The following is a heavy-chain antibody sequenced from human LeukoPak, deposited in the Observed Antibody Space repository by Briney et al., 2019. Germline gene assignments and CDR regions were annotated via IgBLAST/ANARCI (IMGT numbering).Heavy chain of an antibody. D-gene: IGHD3-22*01. CDR3: ARRAPYYFDSSGAHFDY. Sequence: PETLSLTCTVSGGSISSHYWSWIRQPPGKGLEWIGYIYYSGSTNYNPSLKSRVTISVDTSKNQFSLKLNSVTAADTAVYYCARRAPYYFDSSGAHFDYWGQGTLVTVPS. V-gene: IGHV4-59*08. J-gene: IGHJ4*02. CDR1: GGSISSHY. CDR2: IYYSGST.